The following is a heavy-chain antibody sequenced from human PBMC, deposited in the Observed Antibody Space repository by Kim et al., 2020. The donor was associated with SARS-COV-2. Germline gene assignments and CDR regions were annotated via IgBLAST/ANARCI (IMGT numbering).Heavy chain of an antibody. CDR1: GFTFSAYY. D-gene: IGHD5-18*01. CDR2: ISGSGDTI. J-gene: IGHJ6*03. Sequence: GGSLRLSCAASGFTFSAYYMSWIRQAPGKGLQWVSHISGSGDTIYYADSVKGRFTISRDNARNSLYLQMNGLRADDTAVYYCARDPRNLDTGMETYYYYMDVWGKGTTVTVSS. V-gene: IGHV3-11*01. CDR3: ARDPRNLDTGMETYYYYMDV.